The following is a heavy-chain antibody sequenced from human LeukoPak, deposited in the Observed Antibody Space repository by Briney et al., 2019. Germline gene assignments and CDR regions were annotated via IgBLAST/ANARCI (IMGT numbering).Heavy chain of an antibody. V-gene: IGHV1-69*01. D-gene: IGHD3-22*01. CDR2: IIPIFGTA. J-gene: IGHJ4*02. CDR3: ARKDDSSGYYWFYFYY. CDR1: GGTFSSYA. Sequence: SVKVSCKASGGTFSSYAISWVRQAPGQGLEWMGGIIPIFGTANYAQKFQGRATITADESTSTAYMELSSLRSENTAVYYCARKDDSSGYYWFYFYYWGQGTLVT.